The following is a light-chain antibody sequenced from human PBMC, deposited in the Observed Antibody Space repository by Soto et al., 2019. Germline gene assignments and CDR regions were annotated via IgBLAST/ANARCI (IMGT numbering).Light chain of an antibody. CDR2: AAS. Sequence: DIQMTQSPSSVSASVGDTVTITCRASQDVDSWLAWYQQKPGKAPKLLIYAASNLQSGVPSRFTGCGSGTDFTVTISSLQPEDFATYYCQQGSSFPWTFGQGTKVDIK. J-gene: IGKJ1*01. V-gene: IGKV1-12*01. CDR3: QQGSSFPWT. CDR1: QDVDSW.